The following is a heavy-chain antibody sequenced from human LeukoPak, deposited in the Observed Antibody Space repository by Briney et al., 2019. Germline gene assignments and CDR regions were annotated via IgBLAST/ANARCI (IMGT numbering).Heavy chain of an antibody. J-gene: IGHJ6*02. CDR1: GRSISSYY. Sequence: SETLSLTCTVSGRSISSYYWTWIRQPPGKGLEWIGYINYSGSTNYNPSLKSRVTISVDTSKNQFSLKLSSVTAADTAVYYCARAQLNLLVDFGMDVWGQGTTVTVSS. V-gene: IGHV4-59*01. CDR3: ARAQLNLLVDFGMDV. D-gene: IGHD1-1*01. CDR2: INYSGST.